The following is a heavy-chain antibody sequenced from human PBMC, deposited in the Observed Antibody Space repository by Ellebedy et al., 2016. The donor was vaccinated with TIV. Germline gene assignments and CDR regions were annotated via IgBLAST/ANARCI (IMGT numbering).Heavy chain of an antibody. CDR2: IRSDGSTI. Sequence: PGGSLRLSCAASGFIFSNAWMHWVRQAPGKGLVWVSRIRSDGSTINHAASVKGRFTISRDNAKNTLYLQMNNLRAEDTAVYYCAAWNAGYWGQGTLVSVSS. CDR1: GFIFSNAW. D-gene: IGHD1-1*01. CDR3: AAWNAGY. J-gene: IGHJ4*02. V-gene: IGHV3-74*01.